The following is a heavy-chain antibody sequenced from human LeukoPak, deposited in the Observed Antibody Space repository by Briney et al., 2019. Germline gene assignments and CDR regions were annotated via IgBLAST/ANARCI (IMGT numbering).Heavy chain of an antibody. V-gene: IGHV1-58*01. CDR2: IVVCSGNA. J-gene: IGHJ4*02. D-gene: IGHD2-15*01. CDR1: GFTVTRSA. CDR3: AAGYLYCSGVSCYDPFDY. Sequence: GSSVRVSCTASGFTVTRSAVQWGRRARGQRLGWIRWIVVCSGNATYAKKFQERVTITTDMTTTTAYMQRSSLRSEHTAVCYCAAGYLYCSGVSCYDPFDYWGQGTLVTVSS.